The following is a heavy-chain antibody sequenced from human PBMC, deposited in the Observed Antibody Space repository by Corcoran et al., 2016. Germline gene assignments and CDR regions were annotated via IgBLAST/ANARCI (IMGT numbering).Heavy chain of an antibody. J-gene: IGHJ5*02. D-gene: IGHD6-13*01. CDR3: ARGTYSSTIRGGGFDP. CDR2: INHSGST. CDR1: GGSFSGYY. V-gene: IGHV4-34*01. Sequence: QVQLQQWGAGLLKPSETLSLTCAVDGGSFSGYYWSWIRQPPGKGLEWIGEINHSGSTNYKPSLKSRVTISVDTSKNQFSLRRSSVTAADTAVYYCARGTYSSTIRGGGFDPWGQGTLVTVSS.